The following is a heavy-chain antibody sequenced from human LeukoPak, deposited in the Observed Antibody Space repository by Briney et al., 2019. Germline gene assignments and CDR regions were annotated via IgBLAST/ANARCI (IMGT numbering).Heavy chain of an antibody. J-gene: IGHJ4*02. V-gene: IGHV3-48*01. CDR2: ISPSSSTM. CDR3: AREHTPYGSGCTAAY. D-gene: IGHD6-19*01. CDR1: GFTFSSYW. Sequence: GGSLRLSCAASGFTFSSYWMSWVRQAPGKGLEWVSYISPSSSTMYYADSGKGRFTISRDNAKNSLYLQMNSLRAEDTAVYYCAREHTPYGSGCTAAYWGQGTLVTVSS.